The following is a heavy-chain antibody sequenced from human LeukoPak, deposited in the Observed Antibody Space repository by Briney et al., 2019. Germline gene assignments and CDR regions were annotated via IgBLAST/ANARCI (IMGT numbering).Heavy chain of an antibody. CDR3: ARVSGSSWSAEYFQH. V-gene: IGHV4-59*01. J-gene: IGHJ1*01. Sequence: SETLSLTCTVSGGSISSYYWSWIRRPPGKGLEWIGYIYYSGSTNYNPSLKSRVTISVDTSKNQFSLKLSSVTAADTAVYYCARVSGSSWSAEYFQHWGQGTLVTVSS. CDR1: GGSISSYY. D-gene: IGHD6-13*01. CDR2: IYYSGST.